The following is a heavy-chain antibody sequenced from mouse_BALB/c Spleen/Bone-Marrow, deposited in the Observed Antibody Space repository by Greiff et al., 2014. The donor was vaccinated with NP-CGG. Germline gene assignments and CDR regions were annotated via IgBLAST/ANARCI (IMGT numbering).Heavy chain of an antibody. V-gene: IGHV14-3*02. Sequence: VQLKDSGAEFVKPGASVKLSCTASGFNIKDTYMHWVKRRPEQGLEWIGRIDPANDNTKYDPKFQGKATITADTSSNTAYLQLSSLTSEDTAVYYCARADGYYAWFAYWGQGTLATVSA. CDR3: ARADGYYAWFAY. CDR1: GFNIKDTY. J-gene: IGHJ3*01. D-gene: IGHD2-3*01. CDR2: IDPANDNT.